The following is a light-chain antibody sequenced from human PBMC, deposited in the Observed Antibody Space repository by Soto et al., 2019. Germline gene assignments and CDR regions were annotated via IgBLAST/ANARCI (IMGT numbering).Light chain of an antibody. CDR2: DAS. Sequence: DIQMTQSPSTLSASIGDRVTITCRASQSISSWLAWYQQKPGKAPKLLIYDASKLESGVPSRFSGRGSGTEFSLAISSLQPDGFATYYCQEYDTYYLTFGQGTKVEIK. V-gene: IGKV1-5*01. J-gene: IGKJ1*01. CDR1: QSISSW. CDR3: QEYDTYYLT.